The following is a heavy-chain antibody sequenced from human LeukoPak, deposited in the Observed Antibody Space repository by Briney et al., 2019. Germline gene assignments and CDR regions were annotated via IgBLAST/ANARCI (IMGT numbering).Heavy chain of an antibody. D-gene: IGHD5-12*01. CDR1: GGSISSFY. J-gene: IGHJ6*02. CDR2: IYYSGST. CDR3: ARRALSVANDYYYGMDV. Sequence: SETLSLTCTVSGGSISSFYWSWIRQPPGKGLEWIGYIYYSGSTNYNPSLKSRVTISVDTSKNQFSLKLSSVTAADTAVYYCARRALSVANDYYYGMDVWGQGTTVTVSS. V-gene: IGHV4-59*08.